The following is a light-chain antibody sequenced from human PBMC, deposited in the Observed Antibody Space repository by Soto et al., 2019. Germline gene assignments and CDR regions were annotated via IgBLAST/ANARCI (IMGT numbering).Light chain of an antibody. CDR2: DAS. V-gene: IGKV1-5*01. Sequence: IHRTQSPSTLSVSLGDIVTITCRAIHTISSWFAWYQQKPGKAPKLLIYDASSLESGVPSRFSGSGSATEFTLTISSPQPDDFATYYCQHYNSYSEAFGQPAKADI. J-gene: IGKJ1*01. CDR3: QHYNSYSEA. CDR1: HTISSW.